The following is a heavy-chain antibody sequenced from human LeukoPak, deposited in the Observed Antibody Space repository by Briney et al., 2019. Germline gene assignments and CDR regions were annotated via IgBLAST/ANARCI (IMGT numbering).Heavy chain of an antibody. J-gene: IGHJ4*02. CDR1: GFTFSSYS. V-gene: IGHV3-48*01. D-gene: IGHD6-19*01. CDR2: ISSSSSTI. Sequence: GGSLRPSCAASGFTFSSYSMNWVRQAPGKGLEWVSYISSSSSTIYYADSVKGRFTISRDNAKNSLYLQMNSLRAEDTAVYYCAREIGSSGWYYFDYWGQGTLVTVSS. CDR3: AREIGSSGWYYFDY.